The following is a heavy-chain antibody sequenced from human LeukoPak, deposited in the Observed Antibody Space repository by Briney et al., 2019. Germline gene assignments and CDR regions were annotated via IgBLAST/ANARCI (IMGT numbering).Heavy chain of an antibody. D-gene: IGHD2-15*01. CDR2: ISGSGGST. J-gene: IGHJ4*02. V-gene: IGHV3-23*01. CDR1: GFTFSSYA. CDR3: AKKVGYCSGGSCYTGYFDY. Sequence: PGGSLRLSCAASGFTFSSYAMSWVRQAPGKGLEWVSAISGSGGSTYYADSVKGWFTISRDNSKNTLYLQMNSLRAEDTAVYYCAKKVGYCSGGSCYTGYFDYWGQGTLVTVSS.